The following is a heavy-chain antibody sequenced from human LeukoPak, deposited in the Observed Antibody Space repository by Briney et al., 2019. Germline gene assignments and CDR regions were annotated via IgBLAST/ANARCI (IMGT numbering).Heavy chain of an antibody. CDR3: ARLAADYNFLDC. J-gene: IGHJ4*02. Sequence: ASVKVSCKASGYTLTGYDIHWGRQAPGLGREWMGWINPNSGGTNYAEKCQGRVTMSRDTSIATAYMEVSRLGSDDTAVYYCARLAADYNFLDCWGEGSLVTVSS. CDR2: INPNSGGT. D-gene: IGHD4/OR15-4a*01. V-gene: IGHV1-2*02. CDR1: GYTLTGYD.